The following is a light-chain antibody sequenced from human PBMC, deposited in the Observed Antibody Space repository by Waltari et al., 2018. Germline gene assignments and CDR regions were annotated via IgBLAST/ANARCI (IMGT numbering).Light chain of an antibody. CDR2: SNT. CDR3: AAWEGNLNGTDVV. V-gene: IGLV1-44*01. CDR1: SPTIGRNI. J-gene: IGLJ2*01. Sequence: HSVRTQPPSASGPPGQRATISGSGSSPTIGRNIVTWSQQLPGTPPNLLIYSNTQQPSGFPDRYSGSESGSSASLALSGLQSGDEADYYCAAWEGNLNGTDVVFGGGTQLTVL.